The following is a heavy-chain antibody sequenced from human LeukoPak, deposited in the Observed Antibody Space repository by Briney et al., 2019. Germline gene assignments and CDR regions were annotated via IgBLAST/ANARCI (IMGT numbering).Heavy chain of an antibody. J-gene: IGHJ3*02. D-gene: IGHD6-19*01. Sequence: ASVKVSCKASGYTFTGYGISWVRQAPGQGLEWMGWISAYNGNTNYAQKLQGRVTMTTDTSTSTVYMELRSLRSDDTAVYYCARSRQQWLVGGAFDIWGQGTMVTVSS. CDR2: ISAYNGNT. CDR1: GYTFTGYG. CDR3: ARSRQQWLVGGAFDI. V-gene: IGHV1-18*01.